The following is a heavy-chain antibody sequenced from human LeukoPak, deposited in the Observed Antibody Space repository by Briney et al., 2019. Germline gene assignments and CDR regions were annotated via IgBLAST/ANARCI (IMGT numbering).Heavy chain of an antibody. CDR3: ARAGIAAAGGDY. CDR2: IYYSGST. Sequence: PSETLSLTCTVSGGSISSSSYYWGWIRQPPGKGLEWIGSIYYSGSTYYNPSLKSRVTISVDTSKNQFSLKLSSVTAADTAVYYCARAGIAAAGGDYWGQGTLVTVSS. D-gene: IGHD6-13*01. J-gene: IGHJ4*02. V-gene: IGHV4-39*07. CDR1: GGSISSSSYY.